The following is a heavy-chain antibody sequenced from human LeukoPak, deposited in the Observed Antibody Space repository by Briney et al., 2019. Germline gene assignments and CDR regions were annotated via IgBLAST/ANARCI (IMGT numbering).Heavy chain of an antibody. CDR1: GLSFTSYW. D-gene: IGHD3-22*01. J-gene: IGHJ4*02. Sequence: GESLKISCKGSGLSFTSYWIGWVRQMPGKGLEWMGIVYPGDSDTRYSPSFQGQVTISADKSISTAYLQWNSLRASDTAMYYCARSADSYDSSGYLRNFDSWGQGTLVSVSS. V-gene: IGHV5-51*01. CDR3: ARSADSYDSSGYLRNFDS. CDR2: VYPGDSDT.